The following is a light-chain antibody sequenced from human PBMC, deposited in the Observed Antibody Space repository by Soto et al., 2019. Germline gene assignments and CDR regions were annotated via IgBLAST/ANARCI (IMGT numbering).Light chain of an antibody. V-gene: IGKV3-15*01. J-gene: IGKJ2*01. Sequence: EIVMTQSPATLSVSPGERATLSCRASQSVSSNVAWYQQKPGQAPRLLIYGASTRATGIPARFSGSGSVTEFTLTISSLQSEDFAVYYCQQYNNWPPYTFGQGTKLEIK. CDR2: GAS. CDR3: QQYNNWPPYT. CDR1: QSVSSN.